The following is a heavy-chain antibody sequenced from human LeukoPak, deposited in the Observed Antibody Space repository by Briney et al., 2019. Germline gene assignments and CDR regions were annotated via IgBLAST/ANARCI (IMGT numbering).Heavy chain of an antibody. J-gene: IGHJ4*02. CDR1: GFTFSSYA. CDR2: IGGGGGST. Sequence: GGSLRLSCAASGFTFSSYAMSWVRQAPGKGLEWVSTIGGGGGSTYYADSVKGRFTISRDNSKNTLYLQMNSLRAEDTAVYYCARPYDILTGYYGPATLWGQGTLVTVSS. CDR3: ARPYDILTGYYGPATL. D-gene: IGHD3-9*01. V-gene: IGHV3-23*01.